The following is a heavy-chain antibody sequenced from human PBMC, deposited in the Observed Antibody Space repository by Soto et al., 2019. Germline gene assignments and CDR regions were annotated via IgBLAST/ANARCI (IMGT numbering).Heavy chain of an antibody. Sequence: QVQLVQSGAEVKKPGASVKVSCKASGYTFTSYYMHWVRQAPGQGLEWMGIINPSGGSTSYAQKFQGEVTMTRDTSTSTVYMELSSLRSEDTAVYYCASSSMVRGVIQYYGMDVWGQGTTVTVSS. CDR3: ASSSMVRGVIQYYGMDV. CDR1: GYTFTSYY. J-gene: IGHJ6*02. CDR2: INPSGGST. V-gene: IGHV1-46*03. D-gene: IGHD3-10*01.